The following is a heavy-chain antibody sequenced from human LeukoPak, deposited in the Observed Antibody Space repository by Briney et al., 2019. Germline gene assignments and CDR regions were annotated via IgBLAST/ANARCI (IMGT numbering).Heavy chain of an antibody. CDR1: GYTFTGYY. J-gene: IGHJ3*02. CDR3: ARVGAGTRAFDI. V-gene: IGHV1-2*02. Sequence: ASVKDSCKASGYTFTGYYMHWVRQAPGQGLEWMGWINPNSGGTNYAQKFQGRVTMTRDTSISTAYMELSRLRSDDTAVYYCARVGAGTRAFDIWGQGTMVTVSS. D-gene: IGHD6-13*01. CDR2: INPNSGGT.